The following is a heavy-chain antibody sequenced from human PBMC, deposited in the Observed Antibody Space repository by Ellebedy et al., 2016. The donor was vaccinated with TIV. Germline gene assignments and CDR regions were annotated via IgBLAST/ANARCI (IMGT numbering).Heavy chain of an antibody. D-gene: IGHD1-1*01. V-gene: IGHV3-23*01. J-gene: IGHJ4*02. CDR3: ARELKNSAGTTVGFDS. CDR1: GFTFSNYA. Sequence: GESLKISCAASGFTFSNYAMNWVRQAPGKGLEWVSIIGGSGGDSHYAGSVKGRFTISRDNFKNTVFLHMNSLGAEDTAVYYCARELKNSAGTTVGFDSWGQGTLVTVSS. CDR2: IGGSGGDS.